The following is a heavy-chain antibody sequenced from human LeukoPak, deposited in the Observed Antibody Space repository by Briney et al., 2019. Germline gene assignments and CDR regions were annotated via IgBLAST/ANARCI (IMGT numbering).Heavy chain of an antibody. V-gene: IGHV4-59*08. CDR2: IYYRGST. CDR1: GGSISSYY. CDR3: ARRRYYDSTGYLD. J-gene: IGHJ1*01. Sequence: SETLSLTCTVSGGSISSYYWSWIRQPPGKGLEWIGDIYYRGSTYYNPSLKSRVSISIDTSNNQFSLTLNSVTAADTALYFCARRRYYDSTGYLDWGQGTLVTVSS. D-gene: IGHD3-22*01.